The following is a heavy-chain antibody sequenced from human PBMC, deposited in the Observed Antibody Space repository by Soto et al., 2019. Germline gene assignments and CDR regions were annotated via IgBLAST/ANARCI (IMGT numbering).Heavy chain of an antibody. Sequence: GGSLRLSXAASGFTFSRFELHWVRQAPGKGLEWISYISSSGSTAYYASSVEGRFTISRDNANNSVYLQMDSLRAEDTALYYCTRAAWFPYLSFCWGQGALVTVSS. CDR2: ISSSGSTA. V-gene: IGHV3-48*03. D-gene: IGHD3-10*01. CDR1: GFTFSRFE. CDR3: TRAAWFPYLSFC. J-gene: IGHJ4*02.